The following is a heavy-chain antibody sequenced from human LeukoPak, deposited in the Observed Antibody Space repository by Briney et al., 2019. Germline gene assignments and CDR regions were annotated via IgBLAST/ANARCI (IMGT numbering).Heavy chain of an antibody. J-gene: IGHJ4*02. Sequence: ASVKVSCKASGYTFTSYAMHWERQAPGQRLEWMGWINAGNGNTKYSQKFQGRVTITRDTSASTAYMELSSLRSEDTAVYYCARGRLRDYEPSFDYWGQGTLVTVSS. V-gene: IGHV1-3*01. CDR3: ARGRLRDYEPSFDY. D-gene: IGHD4-17*01. CDR1: GYTFTSYA. CDR2: INAGNGNT.